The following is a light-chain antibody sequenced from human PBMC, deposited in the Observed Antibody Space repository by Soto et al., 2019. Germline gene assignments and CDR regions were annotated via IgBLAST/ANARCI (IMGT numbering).Light chain of an antibody. Sequence: EIVLTQSPATLSLSPGERATLSCRASQSVSSYLDWYQQKPGQAPRLLIYDASNRATGIPARFSGSGSGTDFTLTISSLEPEDFAVYYCQQRSNWPRTTFGQGTRLEIK. CDR2: DAS. V-gene: IGKV3-11*01. CDR3: QQRSNWPRTT. J-gene: IGKJ5*01. CDR1: QSVSSY.